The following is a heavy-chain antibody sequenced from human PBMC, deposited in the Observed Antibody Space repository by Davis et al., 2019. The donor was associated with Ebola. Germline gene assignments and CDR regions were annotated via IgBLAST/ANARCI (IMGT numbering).Heavy chain of an antibody. D-gene: IGHD3-10*01. CDR2: INTNTGNP. Sequence: AAVQVSCKASVYKLTSYALNRLRQAPGQGLAWMGWINTNTGNPTYAQSFTGRFVFSLDTYFRTTYLQTSSLNAEDTAIYYCARERGNFDYWGQGTLVTVSS. J-gene: IGHJ4*02. V-gene: IGHV7-4-1*02. CDR3: ARERGNFDY. CDR1: VYKLTSYA.